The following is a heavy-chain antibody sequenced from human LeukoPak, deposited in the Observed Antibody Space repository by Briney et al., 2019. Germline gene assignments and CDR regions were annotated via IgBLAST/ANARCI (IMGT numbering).Heavy chain of an antibody. CDR3: AREGGAISPDAFDI. D-gene: IGHD3-10*01. CDR1: GYTFTSYG. Sequence: ASVKVSCTASGYTFTSYGISWVRQAPGQGLEWMGWISAYNGNTNYAQKLQGRVTMTTDTSTSTAYMELRSLRSDDTAVYYCAREGGAISPDAFDIWGQGTMVTVSS. J-gene: IGHJ3*02. CDR2: ISAYNGNT. V-gene: IGHV1-18*01.